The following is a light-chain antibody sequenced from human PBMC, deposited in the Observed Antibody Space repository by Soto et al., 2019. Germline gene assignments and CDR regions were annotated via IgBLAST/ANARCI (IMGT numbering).Light chain of an antibody. J-gene: IGKJ1*01. CDR2: DAS. Sequence: DIQMTQSPSTLSASVGDRITITCRARRTINTSLAWYQQKPGKAPKLLIYDASTLESGVPSRFSDSGSGTEFTLTISSLQPDDFATYYCQQYDGHFGQGTNVEF. CDR3: QQYDGH. V-gene: IGKV1-5*01. CDR1: RTINTS.